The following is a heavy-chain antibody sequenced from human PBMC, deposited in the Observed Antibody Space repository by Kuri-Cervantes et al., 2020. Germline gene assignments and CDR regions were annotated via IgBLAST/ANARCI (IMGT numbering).Heavy chain of an antibody. CDR1: GFTFSSYA. Sequence: GGSLRLSCAASGFTFSSYAMSWVRQAPGKGLEWVSVIYSGGSTYYADSVKGRFTISRDNSKNTLYLQMNSLRAEDTAVYYCARASLENWNYGDYYYYYGTDVWGQGTTVTVSS. D-gene: IGHD1-7*01. CDR2: IYSGGST. CDR3: ARASLENWNYGDYYYYYGTDV. V-gene: IGHV3-66*01. J-gene: IGHJ6*02.